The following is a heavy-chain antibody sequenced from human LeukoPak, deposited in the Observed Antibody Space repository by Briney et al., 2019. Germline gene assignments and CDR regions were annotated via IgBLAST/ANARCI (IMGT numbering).Heavy chain of an antibody. CDR3: ARDPGYCSTTNCYGSWFDA. V-gene: IGHV1-18*04. D-gene: IGHD2-2*01. CDR2: INVYNGNT. Sequence: ASVMVSCKASGHIFIDYYLHWVRQAPGQGLEWMGWINVYNGNTKYAQKVQGRVAMTTDTSTSTAYMELRSLTSDDTAVYYCARDPGYCSTTNCYGSWFDAWGQGTLVTVSS. J-gene: IGHJ5*02. CDR1: GHIFIDYY.